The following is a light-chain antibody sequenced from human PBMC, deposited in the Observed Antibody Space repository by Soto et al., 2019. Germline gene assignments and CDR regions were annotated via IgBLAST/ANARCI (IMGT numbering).Light chain of an antibody. J-gene: IGLJ3*02. Sequence: QSVLTQSPSASASLGASVKLTCTLSSAHSNYAIAWHQQRPEKGPRYLMKLNSDGTHSKGDGIPDRFSGSSSGAERSLTISSLQSEDEADYYCQTWGTDSWVFGAGTKLTVL. CDR3: QTWGTDSWV. V-gene: IGLV4-69*01. CDR2: LNSDGTH. CDR1: SAHSNYA.